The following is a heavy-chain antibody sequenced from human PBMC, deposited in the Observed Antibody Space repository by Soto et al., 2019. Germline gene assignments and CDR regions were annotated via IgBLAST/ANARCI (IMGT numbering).Heavy chain of an antibody. CDR3: ARGNHRWLQLWYFDL. Sequence: QVQLVQSGAEVKKPGSSVTVSCKASGGTFSSYTISWVRQAPGQGLEWMGGIIPIFGTANYAQRFQGRVRSTADESTSTADMELSSLRSEDTAVYYCARGNHRWLQLWYFDLWGRGTLVTVSS. CDR2: IIPIFGTA. CDR1: GGTFSSYT. D-gene: IGHD5-12*01. V-gene: IGHV1-69*12. J-gene: IGHJ2*01.